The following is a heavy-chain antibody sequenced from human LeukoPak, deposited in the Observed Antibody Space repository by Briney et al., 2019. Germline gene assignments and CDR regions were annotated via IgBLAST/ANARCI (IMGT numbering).Heavy chain of an antibody. CDR1: GFTVSSNY. Sequence: LRLSCAASGFTVSSNYMSWVRQAPGKALEWLAHIFSNDEKSYSTSLKSRLTISKDTSKSQVVLTMTNMDPVDTATYYCARIDYGGKGCVDYWGQGTLVTVSS. CDR2: IFSNDEK. V-gene: IGHV2-26*01. CDR3: ARIDYGGKGCVDY. D-gene: IGHD4-23*01. J-gene: IGHJ4*02.